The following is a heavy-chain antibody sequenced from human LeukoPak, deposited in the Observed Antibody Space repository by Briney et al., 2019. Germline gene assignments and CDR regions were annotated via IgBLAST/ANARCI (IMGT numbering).Heavy chain of an antibody. D-gene: IGHD1-26*01. CDR3: ARSSAYYNEADI. V-gene: IGHV1-46*01. Sequence: ASVKVSCKTSGYSFTSYYMHWVRQAPGQGLEWMGIINPSGGSTTYAQKFQGRLTMTSDTSTSTVYMELSSLRSEDTAGHYCARSSAYYNEADIWGQGTMVTVSS. J-gene: IGHJ3*02. CDR1: GYSFTSYY. CDR2: INPSGGST.